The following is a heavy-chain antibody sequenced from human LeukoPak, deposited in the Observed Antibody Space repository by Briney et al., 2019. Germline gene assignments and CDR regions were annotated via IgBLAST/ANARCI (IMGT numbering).Heavy chain of an antibody. V-gene: IGHV3-33*01. J-gene: IGHJ3*02. Sequence: PGRSLRLSCAASGFTFSSYGMHWVRQAPGKGLEWVAVIWYDGSNKYYADSVKGRFTISRDNSKNTLYLQMNSLRAEDTAVYYCAREPSSWLLLDAFDIWGQGTMVTVSS. CDR3: AREPSSWLLLDAFDI. CDR1: GFTFSSYG. CDR2: IWYDGSNK. D-gene: IGHD6-13*01.